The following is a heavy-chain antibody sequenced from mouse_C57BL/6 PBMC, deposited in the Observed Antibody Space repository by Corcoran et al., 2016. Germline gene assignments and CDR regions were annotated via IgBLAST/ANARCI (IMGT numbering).Heavy chain of an antibody. J-gene: IGHJ2*01. CDR1: GYTFTDYY. Sequence: EVQLQQSGPVLVKPGASVKMSCKASGYTFTDYYMNWVKQSHGKSLEWIGVINPYNGGTSYNQKFKGKATLTVDKSSSTAYMELNSLTSEDSAVYYCARSPIYYYGSSYVDFDYWGQGTTLTVSS. CDR3: ARSPIYYYGSSYVDFDY. D-gene: IGHD1-1*01. CDR2: INPYNGGT. V-gene: IGHV1-19*01.